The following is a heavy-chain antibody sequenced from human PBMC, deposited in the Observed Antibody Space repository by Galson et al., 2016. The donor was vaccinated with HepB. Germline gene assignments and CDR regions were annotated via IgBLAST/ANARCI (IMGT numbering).Heavy chain of an antibody. CDR2: ISSSGKYI. CDR1: GISFSFYS. V-gene: IGHV3-21*01. J-gene: IGHJ6*02. CDR3: ARDQNYYYGMDV. D-gene: IGHD2/OR15-2a*01. Sequence: SLRLSCAASGISFSFYSMNWVRQAAGKGLEWVSSISSSGKYIYYADSVKGRFTISRDNAKNSLYLQMNSLRAEDTAVYYCARDQNYYYGMDVWGQGTTVTVSS.